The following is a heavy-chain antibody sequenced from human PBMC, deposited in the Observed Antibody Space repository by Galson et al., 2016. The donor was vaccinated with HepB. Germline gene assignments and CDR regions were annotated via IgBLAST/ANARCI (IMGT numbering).Heavy chain of an antibody. J-gene: IGHJ4*02. CDR3: AKASTDIAVAGHFDY. CDR2: ISYDGSNK. D-gene: IGHD6-19*01. CDR1: GFTFSNYG. V-gene: IGHV3-30*18. Sequence: SLRLSCAASGFTFSNYGMHWVRQAPGKGLEWVAVISYDGSNKYYADSVKGRFTIPRDNSKNTLYLQMNSLRAEDTAVYYCAKASTDIAVAGHFDYWGQGTLVTVSS.